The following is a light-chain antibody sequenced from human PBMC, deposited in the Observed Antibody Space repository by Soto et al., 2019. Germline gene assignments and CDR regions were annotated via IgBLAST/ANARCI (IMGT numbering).Light chain of an antibody. CDR2: GAS. Sequence: VMPQYPATLSVSPGERATLSCCASETVATNLAWYQQKPGQAPRLLISGASTRAAGISDRFRGSGSGTEFTLTISSLRSEDSATYYCQQYFEWPPMTFGQGTKVDI. J-gene: IGKJ1*01. CDR3: QQYFEWPPMT. V-gene: IGKV3-15*01. CDR1: ETVATN.